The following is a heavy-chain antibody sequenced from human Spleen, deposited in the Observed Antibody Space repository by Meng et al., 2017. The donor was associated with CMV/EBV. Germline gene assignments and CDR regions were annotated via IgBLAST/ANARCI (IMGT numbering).Heavy chain of an antibody. CDR2: ISGSSATT. J-gene: IGHJ4*02. V-gene: IGHV3-23*01. D-gene: IGHD2-2*01. CDR3: AKCPLLVVPAAHFEH. CDR1: GFTFSSYA. Sequence: SGFTFSSYAMSGVRQAPGKGLHWVSAISGSSATTYYADSVKGRFSISRDNSKNTLYLQMNSLRVEDTAVYYCAKCPLLVVPAAHFEHWGQGTLVTVSS.